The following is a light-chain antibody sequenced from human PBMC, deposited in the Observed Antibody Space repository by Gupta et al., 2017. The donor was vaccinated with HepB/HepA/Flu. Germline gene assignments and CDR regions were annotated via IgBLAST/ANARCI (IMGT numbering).Light chain of an antibody. CDR3: QQYYSTFLT. Sequence: QSVLYSSNNKNYLAWYQQKPGQPPKLLIYCASTRESGVPDRFSGSGSGTDFTLTISSLQAEDVAVYYCQQYYSTFLTFGGGTKVEIK. CDR1: QSVLYSSNNKNY. CDR2: CAS. V-gene: IGKV4-1*01. J-gene: IGKJ4*01.